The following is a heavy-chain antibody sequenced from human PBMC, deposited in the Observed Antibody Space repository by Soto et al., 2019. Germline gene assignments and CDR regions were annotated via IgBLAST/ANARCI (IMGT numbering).Heavy chain of an antibody. Sequence: EVQLVESGGGLVQPGGSLRLSCAASGFTFSDHYMDWVRQAPAKGLEWVGRTRNRANGYTTEYAASVKGRFTISRDDSKNSLYLPMNSLKIEDPAVYYCARAFYGSGSYSLDHWGQGALVTVSS. D-gene: IGHD3-10*01. J-gene: IGHJ4*02. CDR2: TRNRANGYTT. CDR3: ARAFYGSGSYSLDH. CDR1: GFTFSDHY. V-gene: IGHV3-72*01.